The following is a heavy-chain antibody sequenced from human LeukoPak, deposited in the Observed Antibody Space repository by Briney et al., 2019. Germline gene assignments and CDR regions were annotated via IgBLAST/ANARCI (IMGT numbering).Heavy chain of an antibody. V-gene: IGHV3-30*18. Sequence: QPGRSLRLSCAASGFTFSSYGMHWVRQAPGKGLEWVAVISYDGSNKYYADSVKGRFTISRDNSKNTLYLQMNSLRAEDTAVYYCAKASGYFDYWGQGTLDTVSS. D-gene: IGHD3-10*01. CDR1: GFTFSSYG. CDR3: AKASGYFDY. CDR2: ISYDGSNK. J-gene: IGHJ4*02.